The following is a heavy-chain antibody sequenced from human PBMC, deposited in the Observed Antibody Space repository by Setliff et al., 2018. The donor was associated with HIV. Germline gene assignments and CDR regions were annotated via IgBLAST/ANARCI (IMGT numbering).Heavy chain of an antibody. J-gene: IGHJ6*03. CDR3: ARGGYDYVWGSYRYPYYYYYMDV. D-gene: IGHD3-16*02. CDR1: GYTFTDNY. CDR2: INSASGGT. Sequence: ASVKVSCKASGYTFTDNYIHWVRQAPGQGLEWMAWINSASGGTNYAQNFQGRVTVTRDTSINTVYLEVNGLKSDDTAVYYCARGGYDYVWGSYRYPYYYYYMDVWGKGTTVTVSS. V-gene: IGHV1-2*02.